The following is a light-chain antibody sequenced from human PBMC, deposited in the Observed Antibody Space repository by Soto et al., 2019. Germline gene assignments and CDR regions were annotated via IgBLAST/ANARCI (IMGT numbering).Light chain of an antibody. CDR2: EVT. J-gene: IGLJ1*01. V-gene: IGLV2-8*01. CDR1: SRDIGTSNF. Sequence: QSVLTQPPSASGSPGQSVTISCTGTSRDIGTSNFVSWYQHHPGKAPKLLIYEVTKRPSDVPDRFSGSKSANTASLTVSGLQAEDEADYYCGSYAGNSDFIFGTGTKVTVL. CDR3: GSYAGNSDFI.